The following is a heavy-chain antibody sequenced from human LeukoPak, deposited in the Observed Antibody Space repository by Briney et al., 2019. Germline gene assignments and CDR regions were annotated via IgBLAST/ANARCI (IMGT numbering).Heavy chain of an antibody. CDR3: ARGVGMPRRYYPAVAGTVFDY. J-gene: IGHJ4*02. Sequence: SETLSLTCAVYGGSFSGYYWSWIRQPPGKWLEWIGEINHSGSTNYNPSLKSRVTISVDTSKNQFSLKLSSVTAADTAVYYCARGVGMPRRYYPAVAGTVFDYWGQGTLVTVSS. CDR1: GGSFSGYY. D-gene: IGHD6-19*01. V-gene: IGHV4-34*01. CDR2: INHSGST.